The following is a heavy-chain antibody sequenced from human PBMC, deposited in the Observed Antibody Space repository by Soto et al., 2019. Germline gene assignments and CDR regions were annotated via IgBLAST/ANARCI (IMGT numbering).Heavy chain of an antibody. J-gene: IGHJ4*02. Sequence: EVQLVESGGGLVQPGGSLRLSCAASGFTFSRYWMRWVRQAPGKGLEWVANIKQDGSEQYYVDSVKGRFNISKDNAKKSLYLQMNSLRADDTAVYYCGGDEGSINIVRGGRAQFDFWGQGTLVTVSS. CDR2: IKQDGSEQ. D-gene: IGHD3-10*01. CDR3: GGDEGSINIVRGGRAQFDF. V-gene: IGHV3-7*01. CDR1: GFTFSRYW.